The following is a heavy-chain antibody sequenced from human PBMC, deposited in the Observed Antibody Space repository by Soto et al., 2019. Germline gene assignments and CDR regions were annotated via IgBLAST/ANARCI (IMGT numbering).Heavy chain of an antibody. D-gene: IGHD2-21*01. V-gene: IGHV3-66*01. CDR2: IYSGVST. J-gene: IGHJ2*01. CDR3: ARENPAFFFQAEDGIRDL. Sequence: PGKGLKWFSVIYSGVSTYYADSVKGRFTIDRDNSKNKLYLQMNRLRAEDTAVYYCARENPAFFFQAEDGIRDL.